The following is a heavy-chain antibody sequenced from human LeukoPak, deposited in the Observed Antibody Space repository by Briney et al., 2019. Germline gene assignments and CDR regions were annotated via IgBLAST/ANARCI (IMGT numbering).Heavy chain of an antibody. D-gene: IGHD3-22*01. J-gene: IGHJ4*02. CDR2: IQYVGSNK. V-gene: IGHV3-30*02. CDR1: AFTFSSYG. CDR3: AKEGYDRSGYCFDY. Sequence: GGSLRLSCAASAFTFSSYGMHWVRQAPGKGLEWVSFIQYVGSNKYYADSVKGRFTISRDNSKDTLYLQMNSLRAEDTAVYYCAKEGYDRSGYCFDYWGQGTLVTVSS.